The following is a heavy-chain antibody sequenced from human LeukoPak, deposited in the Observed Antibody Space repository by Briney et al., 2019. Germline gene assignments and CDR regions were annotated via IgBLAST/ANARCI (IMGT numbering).Heavy chain of an antibody. V-gene: IGHV3-20*04. CDR1: GFPFQDSG. D-gene: IGHD2-2*01. Sequence: GRSLRLSCAASGFPFQDSGLSWVSQVPGMVLGWNSGINWNGDTTVYADSVKGRFTISRDNAKNSLYLQMNSLRADDTAFYYCARQTRGYVYYFDYWGQGTLVTVSS. J-gene: IGHJ4*02. CDR2: INWNGDTT. CDR3: ARQTRGYVYYFDY.